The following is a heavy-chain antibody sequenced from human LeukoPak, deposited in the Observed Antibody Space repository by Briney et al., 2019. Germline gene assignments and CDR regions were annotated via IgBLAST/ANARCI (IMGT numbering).Heavy chain of an antibody. CDR3: AREPRAVARNWFDP. J-gene: IGHJ5*02. CDR2: VYYSGST. V-gene: IGHV4-39*02. D-gene: IGHD6-19*01. CDR1: GGSISSSSYY. Sequence: SETLSLTCTVSGGSISSSSYYWGWIRQPPGKGLEWIGNVYYSGSTYYNPSLKSRVTISVDTSKNQFSLKLSSVTAADTAVYYCAREPRAVARNWFDPWGQGTLVTVSS.